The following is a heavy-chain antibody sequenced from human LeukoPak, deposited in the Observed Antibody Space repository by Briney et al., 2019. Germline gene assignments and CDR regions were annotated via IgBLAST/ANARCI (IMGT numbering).Heavy chain of an antibody. CDR2: VSWNSGGI. V-gene: IGHV3-9*01. Sequence: GGSLRLSCAASGFTFDDYGMQWVRQAAGEGLGWVSCVSWNSGGIGYADSVKGRFTISRDNAKNSLYLQMNSLRAEDTALYYCAGPGRYGANLDDAFDIWGQGTMVTVSS. CDR3: AGPGRYGANLDDAFDI. CDR1: GFTFDDYG. J-gene: IGHJ3*02. D-gene: IGHD4/OR15-4a*01.